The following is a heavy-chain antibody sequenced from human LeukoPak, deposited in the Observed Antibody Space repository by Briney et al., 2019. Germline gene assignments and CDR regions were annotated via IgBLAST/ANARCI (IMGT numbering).Heavy chain of an antibody. CDR2: INHSGST. D-gene: IGHD4-17*01. CDR3: ASRHDSGPY. CDR1: GGSFSGYY. Sequence: PSETLSLTCAVYGGSFSGYYWSWIRQPPGKGLEWIGEINHSGSTNYNPSLKSRVTISVDTSKNQFSLKLTSVTAADTAVYYCASRHDSGPYWGQGTLVTVSS. V-gene: IGHV4-34*01. J-gene: IGHJ4*02.